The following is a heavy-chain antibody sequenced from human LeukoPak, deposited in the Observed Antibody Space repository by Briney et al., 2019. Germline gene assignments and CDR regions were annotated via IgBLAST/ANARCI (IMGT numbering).Heavy chain of an antibody. V-gene: IGHV4-34*01. CDR1: GGSFSGYY. CDR2: INHIGRT. Sequence: SETLSLTCAVYGGSFSGYYWSWIRQSPGKGREWIGEINHIGRTNYNPSLKSRVTITVAPSKNQFSLKLSSVTAADPAVYYCARVDTAMETLFDYWGQGTLVTVSS. J-gene: IGHJ4*02. CDR3: ARVDTAMETLFDY. D-gene: IGHD5-18*01.